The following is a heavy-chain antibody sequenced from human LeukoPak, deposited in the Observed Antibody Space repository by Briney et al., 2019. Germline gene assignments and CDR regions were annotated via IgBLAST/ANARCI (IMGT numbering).Heavy chain of an antibody. Sequence: GSLRLSCAASGFTVSSSYMSWVRQAPGKGLEWVSVIYSGGSTYYADSVKGRFTISRDNSKNTLFLQMNSLRAEDTAVYYCARSTTVTPPFISWGQGTLVTVSS. D-gene: IGHD4-11*01. CDR1: GFTVSSSY. CDR3: ARSTTVTPPFIS. V-gene: IGHV3-66*01. CDR2: IYSGGST. J-gene: IGHJ4*02.